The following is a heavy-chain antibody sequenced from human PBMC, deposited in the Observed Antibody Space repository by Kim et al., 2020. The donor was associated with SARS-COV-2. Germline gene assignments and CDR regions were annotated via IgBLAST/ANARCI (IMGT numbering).Heavy chain of an antibody. V-gene: IGHV3-30*04. CDR1: GFTFSSYA. Sequence: GGSLRLSCAASGFTFSSYAMHWVRQAPGKGLEWVAVISYDGSNKYYADSVKGRFIISRYNSKHTLYLQMNGLKAEETAVYYCAREATVTDWYFDLWGRGTLVAVSS. CDR2: ISYDGSNK. CDR3: AREATVTDWYFDL. J-gene: IGHJ2*01. D-gene: IGHD4-17*01.